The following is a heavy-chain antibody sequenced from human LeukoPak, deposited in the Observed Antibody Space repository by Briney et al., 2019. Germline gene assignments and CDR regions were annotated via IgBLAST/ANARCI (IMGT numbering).Heavy chain of an antibody. CDR3: ARDRGSGWFKGAFDI. CDR1: GASFSGYY. Sequence: PSETLSLTCAVSGASFSGYYWSWIRQAPGKGLEWIGEIDHDENTNYNPSLKSRVTMSVATSRNQFSLKLSSVTAADTAVYYCARDRGSGWFKGAFDIWGQGTMVTVSS. D-gene: IGHD6-19*01. V-gene: IGHV4-34*01. J-gene: IGHJ3*02. CDR2: IDHDENT.